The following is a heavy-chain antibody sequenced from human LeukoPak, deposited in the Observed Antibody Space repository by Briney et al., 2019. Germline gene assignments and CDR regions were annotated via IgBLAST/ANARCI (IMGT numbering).Heavy chain of an antibody. Sequence: SETLSLTCAVYGGSFSGYYWSWIRQPPGKGLEWIGYIYYSGSTNYNPSLKSRVTISVDTSKNQFSLKLSSVTAADTAVYYCARSLGATWDAFDIWGQGTMVTVSS. CDR3: ARSLGATWDAFDI. CDR1: GGSFSGYY. J-gene: IGHJ3*02. D-gene: IGHD1-26*01. V-gene: IGHV4-59*01. CDR2: IYYSGST.